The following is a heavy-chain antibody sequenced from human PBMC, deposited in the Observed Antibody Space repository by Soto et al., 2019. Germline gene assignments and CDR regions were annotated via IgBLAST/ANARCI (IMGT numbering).Heavy chain of an antibody. D-gene: IGHD5-18*01. V-gene: IGHV2-5*02. CDR2: IYWDDDK. Sequence: QITLTESGPTRVKPTQTLTLTCSFSGFSLSSSGVGVGWIRQPPGKALEWLAVIYWDDDKRYNPSLKSRLSIIKDTTKNQVVLTMTYMDPVDTATYFCAHRGYMNGNWDQGYLDRWGQGTLVTVSS. CDR3: AHRGYMNGNWDQGYLDR. CDR1: GFSLSSSGVG. J-gene: IGHJ4*02.